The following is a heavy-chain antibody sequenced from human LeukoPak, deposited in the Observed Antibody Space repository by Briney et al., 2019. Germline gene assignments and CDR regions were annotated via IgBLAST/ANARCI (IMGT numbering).Heavy chain of an antibody. CDR2: IYYSGST. CDR3: ASDYIATAGSNWFDP. J-gene: IGHJ5*02. V-gene: IGHV4-39*07. D-gene: IGHD6-13*01. Sequence: SETLSLTCTASGDSISRTHYSWGWIRQPPGKGLEWIGSIYYSGSTYYNPSLKSRVTISVDTSMQQFSLKLSSVTAADTAVYYCASDYIATAGSNWFDPWGQGTLVTVSS. CDR1: GDSISRTHYS.